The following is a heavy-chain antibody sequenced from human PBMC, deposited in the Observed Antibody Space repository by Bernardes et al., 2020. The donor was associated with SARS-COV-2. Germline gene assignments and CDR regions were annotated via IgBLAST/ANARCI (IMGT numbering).Heavy chain of an antibody. Sequence: GGSLRLSCAASGFTFSTYWMHWVRQAPGEGLVWVSRVNPDGTNTDYAESVKGRFTISRDNAKNTLYLQMNSLRAEDTAVYYCARDLVRGYYGMDVWGQGTTVTVSS. D-gene: IGHD2-15*01. CDR1: GFTFSTYW. J-gene: IGHJ6*02. CDR2: VNPDGTNT. CDR3: ARDLVRGYYGMDV. V-gene: IGHV3-74*01.